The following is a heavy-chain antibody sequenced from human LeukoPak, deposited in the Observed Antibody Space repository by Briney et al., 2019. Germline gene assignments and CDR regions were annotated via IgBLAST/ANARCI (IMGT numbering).Heavy chain of an antibody. D-gene: IGHD3-3*01. CDR1: GGSISSYY. Sequence: SETLSLTCTVSGGSISSYYWSWIRQPPGKGLEWIGYIYYSGSTNYNPSLKSRVTISVDTSKNQFSLKLSSVTAADTAVYYCAGDPADFWSPTVWGKGTTVTVSS. V-gene: IGHV4-59*01. CDR3: AGDPADFWSPTV. CDR2: IYYSGST. J-gene: IGHJ6*04.